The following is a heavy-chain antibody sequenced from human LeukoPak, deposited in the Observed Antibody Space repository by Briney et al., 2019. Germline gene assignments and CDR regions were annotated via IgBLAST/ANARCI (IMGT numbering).Heavy chain of an antibody. CDR1: GGSISSYY. J-gene: IGHJ5*02. Sequence: SETLSLTCTVSGGSISSYYWSWIRQPPGKGLEWIGYIYYSGSTNYNPSLKSRVTISVDTSKNQFSLKLSSVTAADTAVYYCARVGGATGSYWFDPWGQGTLVTVSS. CDR3: ARVGGATGSYWFDP. D-gene: IGHD1-26*01. V-gene: IGHV4-59*01. CDR2: IYYSGST.